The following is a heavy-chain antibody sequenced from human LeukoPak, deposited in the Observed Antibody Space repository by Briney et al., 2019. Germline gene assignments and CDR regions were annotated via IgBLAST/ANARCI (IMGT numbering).Heavy chain of an antibody. CDR2: INPNSGGT. V-gene: IGHV1-2*02. CDR3: ARGYSSSTSCYTVDY. D-gene: IGHD2-2*02. J-gene: IGHJ4*02. CDR1: GYTFNGYY. Sequence: ASVKVSCKASGYTFNGYYMHWVRQAPGQGLEWMGWINPNSGGTNYAQKFQGRVTMTRDTSISTAYMELSRLRSDDTAVYYCARGYSSSTSCYTVDYWGQGTLVTVSS.